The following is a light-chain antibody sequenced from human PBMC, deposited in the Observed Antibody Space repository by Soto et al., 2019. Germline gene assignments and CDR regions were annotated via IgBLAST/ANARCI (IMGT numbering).Light chain of an antibody. CDR2: GAS. CDR1: QSVSSSY. CDR3: QQYGVSPWT. J-gene: IGKJ1*01. Sequence: EIVLTQSPGTLSLSPGERATLSCRASQSVSSSYLAWYQQKPGQAPRLLIYGASSRPTGIPARFSGSGSGTEFTLTISSLEPEDFAVYYCQQYGVSPWTFGQGTKVDIK. V-gene: IGKV3-20*01.